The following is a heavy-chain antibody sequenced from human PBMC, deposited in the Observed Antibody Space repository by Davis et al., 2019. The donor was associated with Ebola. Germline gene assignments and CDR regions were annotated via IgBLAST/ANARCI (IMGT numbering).Heavy chain of an antibody. J-gene: IGHJ6*02. Sequence: GESLKISCAASGFTFSSYAMHWVRQAPGKGLEWVAVISYDGSNKYYADSVKGRFTISRDNSKNTLYLQMNSLRAEDTAVYYCARGFYPPQNYYYYGMDVWGQGTTVTVSS. V-gene: IGHV3-30-3*01. CDR3: ARGFYPPQNYYYYGMDV. CDR1: GFTFSSYA. CDR2: ISYDGSNK.